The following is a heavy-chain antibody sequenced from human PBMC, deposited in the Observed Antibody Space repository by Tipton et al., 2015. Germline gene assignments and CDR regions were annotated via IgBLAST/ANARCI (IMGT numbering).Heavy chain of an antibody. Sequence: TLSLTCTVSSGSISRSYWSWIRQPPGKGLEWIGYIYYSGSTNYNPSLKSRVTISVDTSKIQFSLKLNSVTAADTAMYYCATTRITLFENWFDSWGQGILVTVSS. V-gene: IGHV4-59*01. CDR1: SGSISRSY. CDR3: ATTRITLFENWFDS. D-gene: IGHD3-3*01. J-gene: IGHJ5*01. CDR2: IYYSGST.